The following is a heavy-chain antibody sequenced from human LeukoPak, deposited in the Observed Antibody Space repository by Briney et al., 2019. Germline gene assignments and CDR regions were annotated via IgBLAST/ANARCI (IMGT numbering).Heavy chain of an antibody. J-gene: IGHJ4*02. D-gene: IGHD3-22*01. CDR1: GVTFSTYS. CDR2: ISSGSSTI. CDR3: ANSAGGSGYYRPLDY. Sequence: GGSLRLSCAASGVTFSTYSMNWVRQAPGKGQEWVSYISSGSSTIYYADSVKGRFTISRDNAKNSLYLQMNSLRAEDTAVYYCANSAGGSGYYRPLDYWGQGTLVTVSS. V-gene: IGHV3-48*01.